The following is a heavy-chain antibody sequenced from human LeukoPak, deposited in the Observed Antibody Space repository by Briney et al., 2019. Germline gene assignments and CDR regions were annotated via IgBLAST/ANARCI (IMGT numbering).Heavy chain of an antibody. CDR2: IRYDGSNK. V-gene: IGHV3-30*02. J-gene: IGHJ6*03. D-gene: IGHD6-13*01. Sequence: GGSLRLSCAASGFTFSSYGMHWVRQAPGKGLEWVAFIRYDGSNKYYADSVKGRFTISRDNSKNTLYLQMNSLRAEDTAVYYCAKTLPDHSSPALLRYYSYMDVWGKGTTVTVSS. CDR3: AKTLPDHSSPALLRYYSYMDV. CDR1: GFTFSSYG.